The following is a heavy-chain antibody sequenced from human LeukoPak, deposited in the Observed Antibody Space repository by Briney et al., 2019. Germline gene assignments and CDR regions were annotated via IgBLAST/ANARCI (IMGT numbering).Heavy chain of an antibody. Sequence: GASVKVSCKSSGYTFTVYYLHWVRQAPGQGLEWMGWINPNSGGSNYAQKFQGRVTMTRDTSISTAYMELSRLRSDDTAVYYCARDGNWGSLRGAFDIWGQGTIVTVSS. J-gene: IGHJ3*02. CDR1: GYTFTVYY. CDR2: INPNSGGS. V-gene: IGHV1-2*02. D-gene: IGHD7-27*01. CDR3: ARDGNWGSLRGAFDI.